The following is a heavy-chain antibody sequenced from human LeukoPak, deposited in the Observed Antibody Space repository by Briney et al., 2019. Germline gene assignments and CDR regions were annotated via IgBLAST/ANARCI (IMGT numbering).Heavy chain of an antibody. V-gene: IGHV3-23*01. CDR1: GFTFSSYA. D-gene: IGHD2-15*01. Sequence: GGSLRLSCATSGFTFSSYAMSWVRQAPGKGLEWVSAISGSGGSTYYADSVKGRFTISRDNSKNTLYLQMNSLRAEDTAVYYCANSRCSGGSCYMYYFDYWGQGTLVTVSS. CDR2: ISGSGGST. CDR3: ANSRCSGGSCYMYYFDY. J-gene: IGHJ4*02.